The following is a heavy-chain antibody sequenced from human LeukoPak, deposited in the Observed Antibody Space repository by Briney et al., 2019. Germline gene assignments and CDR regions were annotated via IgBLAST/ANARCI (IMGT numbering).Heavy chain of an antibody. CDR2: INWNGGST. Sequence: GGSLRLSCAASGLTFDDYGMSWVRQAPGKGLEWVSGINWNGGSTGYADSVKGRFTISRDNSKNTLYLQMNSLRAEDTAVYYCARRAGAYSHPYDYWGQGTLVTVSS. CDR1: GLTFDDYG. D-gene: IGHD4/OR15-4a*01. CDR3: ARRAGAYSHPYDY. J-gene: IGHJ4*02. V-gene: IGHV3-20*04.